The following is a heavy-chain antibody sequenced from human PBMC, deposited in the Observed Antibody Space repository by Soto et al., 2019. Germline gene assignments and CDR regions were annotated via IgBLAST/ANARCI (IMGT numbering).Heavy chain of an antibody. CDR2: IYYSGST. V-gene: IGHV4-59*01. CDR3: ARETCGDYVGYFDP. Sequence: SETLSLTCTVSGGSISSYYWSWIRQPPGKGLEWIGYIYYSGSTNYNPSLKSRVTISVDTSKNQFSLKLSSVTAADTAVYYCARETCGDYVGYFDPWGQGTLVTVSS. J-gene: IGHJ5*02. CDR1: GGSISSYY. D-gene: IGHD4-17*01.